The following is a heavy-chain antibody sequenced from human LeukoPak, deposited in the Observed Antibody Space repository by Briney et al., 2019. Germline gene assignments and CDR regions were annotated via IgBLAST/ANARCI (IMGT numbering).Heavy chain of an antibody. J-gene: IGHJ6*02. Sequence: GGSLRLSCAASGFTFSSYAMSWVRQAPGKGLEWVSAISGSGGSTYYADSVKGRFTISRDNSKNTLYLQMNSLGAEDTAVYYCAKDPTGSSAYYYYGMDVWGQGTTVTVSS. CDR3: AKDPTGSSAYYYYGMDV. CDR2: ISGSGGST. CDR1: GFTFSSYA. D-gene: IGHD6-6*01. V-gene: IGHV3-23*01.